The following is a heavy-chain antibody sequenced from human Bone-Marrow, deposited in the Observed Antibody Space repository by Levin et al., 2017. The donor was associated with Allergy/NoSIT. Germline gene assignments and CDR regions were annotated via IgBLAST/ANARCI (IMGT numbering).Heavy chain of an antibody. CDR3: ARGHFPYYYYGMDV. J-gene: IGHJ6*02. CDR2: VIAYSGNT. V-gene: IGHV1-18*01. CDR1: GYTFTTYG. Sequence: ASVKVSCKASGYTFTTYGLTWVRQAPGQGLEWMGWVIAYSGNTNYALNLQDRVTMTTDTATNTAYMELTSLRSDDTAIYYCARGHFPYYYYGMDVWGQGTTVVVSS.